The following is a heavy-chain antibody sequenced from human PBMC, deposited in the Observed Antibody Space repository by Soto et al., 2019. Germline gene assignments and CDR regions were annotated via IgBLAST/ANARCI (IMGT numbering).Heavy chain of an antibody. D-gene: IGHD3-10*01. CDR2: MNPNSGNT. CDR3: ASGRDTMFRGVNWCEP. Sequence: QVQLVQSGAEVKKPGASVKVSCKASGYTFTSYDINWVRQATGQGLEWMGWMNPNSGNTGYAQKFQGRVTMTSNTSISTAYMERSSLRSEDTGVYYCASGRDTMFRGVNWCEPWGQGTLVTVSS. V-gene: IGHV1-8*01. CDR1: GYTFTSYD. J-gene: IGHJ5*02.